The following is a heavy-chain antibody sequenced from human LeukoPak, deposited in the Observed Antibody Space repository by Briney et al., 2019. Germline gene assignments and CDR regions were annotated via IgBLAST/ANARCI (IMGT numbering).Heavy chain of an antibody. Sequence: GGSLRLSCAASGFTFSSYTMSWVRQAPGKGLEWVSTITTSDGNTYYADSVKARFTVSRDNSKNTLFLQMNSLRAEDTAVYYCAKDGGLWVSAHWGDSWGRGTLVTVSS. J-gene: IGHJ4*02. CDR2: ITTSDGNT. CDR3: AKDGGLWVSAHWGDS. D-gene: IGHD7-27*01. CDR1: GFTFSSYT. V-gene: IGHV3-23*01.